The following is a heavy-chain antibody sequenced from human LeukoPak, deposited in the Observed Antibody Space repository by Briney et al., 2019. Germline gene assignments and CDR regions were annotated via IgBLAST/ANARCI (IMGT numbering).Heavy chain of an antibody. D-gene: IGHD3-22*01. CDR2: IYTSGSA. Sequence: SETLSLTCTVSGGSISSYYWSWIRQPAGKGLEWIGRIYTSGSANYNPSLKSRVTMSVDTSKNQFSLKLSSVTAADTAVYYCARDRGVYYYDSSGYLDAFDIWGQGTMVTVSS. V-gene: IGHV4-4*07. CDR1: GGSISSYY. CDR3: ARDRGVYYYDSSGYLDAFDI. J-gene: IGHJ3*02.